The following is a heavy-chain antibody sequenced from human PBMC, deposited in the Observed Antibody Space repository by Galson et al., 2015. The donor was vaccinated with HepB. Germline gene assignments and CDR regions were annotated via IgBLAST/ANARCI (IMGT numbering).Heavy chain of an antibody. J-gene: IGHJ6*02. CDR1: GFTFNNYA. CDR3: AKDIPKLKFLYGMDV. CDR2: ISYDGSNK. V-gene: IGHV3-30*18. Sequence: SLRLSCAASGFTFNNYAMHWVRQAPGKGLEWVAFISYDGSNKFHADSVKSRLTISRDNSKHTLYLQMSSLSAEDTAVYYCAKDIPKLKFLYGMDVWGQGTTVTVSS. D-gene: IGHD2-21*01.